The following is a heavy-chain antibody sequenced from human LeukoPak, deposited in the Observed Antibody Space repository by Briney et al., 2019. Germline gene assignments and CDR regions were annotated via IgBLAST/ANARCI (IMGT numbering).Heavy chain of an antibody. Sequence: PSETLSLTCTVSGGSISSSSYYWGWIRQPPGKGLEWIGSIYYSGSTYYNPSLKSRVTISVDTSKNQFSLKLSSVTAADTAVYYCARASRPMRWGQGTLVTVSS. J-gene: IGHJ4*02. CDR1: GGSISSSSYY. CDR3: ARASRPMR. CDR2: IYYSGST. V-gene: IGHV4-39*07. D-gene: IGHD2-2*01.